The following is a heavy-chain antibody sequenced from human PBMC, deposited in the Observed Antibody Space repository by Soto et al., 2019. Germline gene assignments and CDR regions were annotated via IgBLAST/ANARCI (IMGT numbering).Heavy chain of an antibody. V-gene: IGHV3-23*01. Sequence: GGSLRLSCAASGFTFSNYAMSWVRQAPRKGLEWVSTIRNSGANTYYADSVKGRFTISRDNSKNTLYLQMNSLRAEDTAVYYCAKDSRSYCSGDTCYYYYMDVWGKGTTVTVSS. J-gene: IGHJ6*03. D-gene: IGHD2-15*01. CDR3: AKDSRSYCSGDTCYYYYMDV. CDR1: GFTFSNYA. CDR2: IRNSGANT.